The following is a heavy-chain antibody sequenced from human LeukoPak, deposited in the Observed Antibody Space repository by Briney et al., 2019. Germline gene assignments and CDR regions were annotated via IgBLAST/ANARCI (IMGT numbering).Heavy chain of an antibody. CDR1: GFTFSSYA. D-gene: IGHD5-24*01. CDR3: ASAADGYKE. CDR2: ISYDGSNK. Sequence: SGGSLRLSCAASGFTFSSYAMHWVRQAPGKGLEWVALISYDGSNKYYADSVKARFIISRDNSKNTVYLQMNSLRAEDTAVYYCASAADGYKEWGQGTLVTVSS. J-gene: IGHJ4*02. V-gene: IGHV3-30*04.